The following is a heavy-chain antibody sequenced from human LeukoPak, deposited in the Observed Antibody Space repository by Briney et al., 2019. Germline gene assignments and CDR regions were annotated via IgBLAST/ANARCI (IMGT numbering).Heavy chain of an antibody. V-gene: IGHV5-51*01. CDR1: GYSFTNYW. CDR3: ARASTDNAGWHRGSFDY. Sequence: GESLKISCQTSGYSFTNYWIGWVRQMPGKGLEWMGIIYPGDSDSRYSPSFQGQVTISADKSVSTAYLQWSSLRASGTAIYYCARASTDNAGWHRGSFDYWGQGTLVTVSS. CDR2: IYPGDSDS. D-gene: IGHD6-19*01. J-gene: IGHJ4*02.